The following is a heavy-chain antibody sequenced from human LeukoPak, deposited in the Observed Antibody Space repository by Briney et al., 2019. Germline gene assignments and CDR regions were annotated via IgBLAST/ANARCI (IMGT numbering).Heavy chain of an antibody. D-gene: IGHD3-16*02. J-gene: IGHJ4*02. Sequence: GGSLRLSCAASGFTFSASAMQWARQTSGKGRGWVGRIKSKASNYATAYAASVNGRFTISRDDSKNTAYVQMNSLKTEDTAIYYCTVYYCDGGNYRPTDHWGQGTLVTVSS. CDR3: TVYYCDGGNYRPTDH. CDR2: IKSKASNYAT. V-gene: IGHV3-73*01. CDR1: GFTFSASA.